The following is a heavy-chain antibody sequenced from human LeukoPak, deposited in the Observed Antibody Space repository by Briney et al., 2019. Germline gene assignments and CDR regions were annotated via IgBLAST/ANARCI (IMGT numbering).Heavy chain of an antibody. CDR3: ARGRGIVVVPAATYYFDY. J-gene: IGHJ4*02. D-gene: IGHD2-2*01. V-gene: IGHV1-2*02. CDR2: INPNSGGT. Sequence: ASVKVSCKASGYTFTGYYMHWVRQAPGQGLEWMGWINPNSGGTNYAQKFQGRVTMTRDTSISTAYMELSSLRSEDTAVYYCARGRGIVVVPAATYYFDYWGQGTLVTVSS. CDR1: GYTFTGYY.